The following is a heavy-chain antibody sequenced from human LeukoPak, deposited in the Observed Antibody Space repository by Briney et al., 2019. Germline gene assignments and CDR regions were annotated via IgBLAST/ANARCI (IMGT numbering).Heavy chain of an antibody. D-gene: IGHD3-3*01. Sequence: SETLSLTCAVYGGSFSGYYWSWIRQPPGKGLEWIGEINHSGSTNYNPSLKSRVTISVDTSKNQFSLKLSSVTAADTAVYYCAGRRYYDFWSGYPRTNWFDPWGQGTLVTVSS. V-gene: IGHV4-34*01. CDR1: GGSFSGYY. CDR2: INHSGST. J-gene: IGHJ5*02. CDR3: AGRRYYDFWSGYPRTNWFDP.